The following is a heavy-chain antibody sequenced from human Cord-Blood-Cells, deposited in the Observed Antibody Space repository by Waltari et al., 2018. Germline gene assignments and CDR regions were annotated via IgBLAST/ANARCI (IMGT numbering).Heavy chain of an antibody. Sequence: QVQLVPTGAEVTKPAASVKVSCKDAGYTFTTYGIRWVRQALAHALEWMGWISAYNGNTNYAQKLQGRVTMTTDTSTSTAYMELRSLRSDDTAVYYCARGQVYNWNDRTFSPFDYWGQGTLVTVSS. CDR3: ARGQVYNWNDRTFSPFDY. D-gene: IGHD1-1*01. CDR2: ISAYNGNT. J-gene: IGHJ4*02. CDR1: GYTFTTYG. V-gene: IGHV1-18*01.